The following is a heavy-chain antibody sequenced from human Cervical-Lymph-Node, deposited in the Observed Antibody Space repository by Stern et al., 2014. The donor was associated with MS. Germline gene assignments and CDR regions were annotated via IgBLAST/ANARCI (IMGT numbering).Heavy chain of an antibody. CDR3: ARWGVGYMATDGPRFDN. CDR2: IQDTGNI. Sequence: QVQLQQWGAGLLKPSETLSLTCVVYGGSFSGYYWSWIRQPPGKGLEGMGEIQDTGNINHNPSLKSQVTISIDTPKNQLSLKLASGTAADTAVYYCARWGVGYMATDGPRFDNWGQGTLVTVAS. V-gene: IGHV4-34*01. D-gene: IGHD5-24*01. CDR1: GGSFSGYY. J-gene: IGHJ4*02.